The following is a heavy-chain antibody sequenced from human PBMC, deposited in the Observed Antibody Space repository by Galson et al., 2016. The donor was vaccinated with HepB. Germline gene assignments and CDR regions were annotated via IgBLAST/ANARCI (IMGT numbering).Heavy chain of an antibody. Sequence: SLRLSCAASGFTFSSYWMNWVRQAPGKGLEWVANIKPDGSGKYYADSVKGRFTISRDNAKNSFYPQMNSLRPEDTAVYYCSSAAYHYGSNGYYFAYWGQGTLVTVSS. V-gene: IGHV3-7*05. CDR2: IKPDGSGK. CDR3: SSAAYHYGSNGYYFAY. D-gene: IGHD3-22*01. J-gene: IGHJ4*02. CDR1: GFTFSSYW.